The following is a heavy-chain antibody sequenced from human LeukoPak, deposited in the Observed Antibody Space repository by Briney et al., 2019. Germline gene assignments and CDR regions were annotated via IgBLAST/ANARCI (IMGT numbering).Heavy chain of an antibody. V-gene: IGHV3-53*01. CDR1: GLTVSSNC. Sequence: GGSLRLSCAASGLTVSSNCMSWVRQAPGKGLEWVSFIYSGGDTYYADSVKGRFTISRDNSKNTVHLQMNSLRAEDTAVYYCARRAGDYSHPYDYWGQGTLVTVSS. CDR2: IYSGGDT. D-gene: IGHD3-22*01. CDR3: ARRAGDYSHPYDY. J-gene: IGHJ4*02.